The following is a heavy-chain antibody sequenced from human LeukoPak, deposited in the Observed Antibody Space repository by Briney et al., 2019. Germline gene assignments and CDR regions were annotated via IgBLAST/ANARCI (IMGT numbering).Heavy chain of an antibody. J-gene: IGHJ3*02. V-gene: IGHV3-23*01. CDR2: ISGSGGST. CDR3: AKLHYGDLTDAFDI. CDR1: GFTFSDEY. D-gene: IGHD4-17*01. Sequence: GGSLRLSCAASGFTFSDEYMSWIRQAPGKGLEWVSAISGSGGSTYYADSVKGRFTISRDNSKNTLYPQMNSLRAEDTAVYYCAKLHYGDLTDAFDIWGQGTMVTVSS.